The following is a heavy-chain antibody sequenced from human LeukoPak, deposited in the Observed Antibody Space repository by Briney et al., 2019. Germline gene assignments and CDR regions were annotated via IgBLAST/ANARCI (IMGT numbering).Heavy chain of an antibody. V-gene: IGHV3-21*01. CDR1: GFTFSSYT. CDR3: ARVQGGSSTVTTADY. CDR2: ISSSSSYI. D-gene: IGHD4-11*01. Sequence: GGSLRLSCAASGFTFSSYTMNWVRQAPGKGLEWVSSISSSSSYIYYADSVKGRFTISRDNAKNSLYLQMNSLRAEDTAVYYCARVQGGSSTVTTADYWGQGTLVTVSS. J-gene: IGHJ4*02.